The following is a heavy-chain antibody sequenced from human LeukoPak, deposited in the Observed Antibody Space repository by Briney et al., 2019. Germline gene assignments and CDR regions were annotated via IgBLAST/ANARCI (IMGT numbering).Heavy chain of an antibody. V-gene: IGHV1-69*05. D-gene: IGHD4-23*01. CDR2: IIPIFGTA. CDR3: ATTMTTVVTDYYYYYMDV. J-gene: IGHJ6*03. CDR1: GGTFSSYA. Sequence: SVKVSCKASGGTFSSYAISWVRQAPGQGLEWMGGIIPIFGTANYAQKFQGRVTITTDESTSTAYMELSSLRSEDTAVYYCATTMTTVVTDYYYYYMDVWGKGTTVTVSS.